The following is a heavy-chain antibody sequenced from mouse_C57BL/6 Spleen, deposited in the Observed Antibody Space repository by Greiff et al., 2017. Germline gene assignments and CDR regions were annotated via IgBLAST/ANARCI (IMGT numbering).Heavy chain of an antibody. Sequence: LQESGAELVRPGSSVKLSCKASGYTFTSYWMHWVKQRPIQGLEWIGNIDPSDSETHYNQKFKDKATLTVDKSSSTAYMQLSSLTSEDSAVYYCALDSSGYWFAYWGQGTLVTVSA. CDR3: ALDSSGYWFAY. J-gene: IGHJ3*01. CDR2: IDPSDSET. D-gene: IGHD3-2*02. CDR1: GYTFTSYW. V-gene: IGHV1-52*01.